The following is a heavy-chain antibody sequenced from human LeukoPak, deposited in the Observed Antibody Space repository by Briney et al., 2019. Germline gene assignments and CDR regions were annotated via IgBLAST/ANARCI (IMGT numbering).Heavy chain of an antibody. CDR2: ISGSGGST. CDR1: GFTFTTYW. J-gene: IGHJ4*02. CDR3: AKDLRYYFHSYFDY. V-gene: IGHV3-23*01. D-gene: IGHD3-9*01. Sequence: GGSLRLSCAASGFTFTTYWMSWVRQAPGKGLEWVSAISGSGGSTYYADSVKGRFTISRDNSKNTLYLQMNSLRAEDTAVYYCAKDLRYYFHSYFDYWGQGTLVTVSS.